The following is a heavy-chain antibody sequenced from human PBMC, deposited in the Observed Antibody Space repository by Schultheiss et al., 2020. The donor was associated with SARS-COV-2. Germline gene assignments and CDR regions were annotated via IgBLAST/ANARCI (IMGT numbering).Heavy chain of an antibody. V-gene: IGHV4-34*01. CDR2: INHSGST. CDR3: ARRQGSSGWYEYFDY. Sequence: GSLRLSCAVYGGSFSGYYWSWIRQPPGKGLEWIGEINHSGSTNYNPSLKSRVTISVDTSKNQFSLKLSSVTAADTAVYYCARRQGSSGWYEYFDYWGQGTLVTVSS. CDR1: GGSFSGYY. D-gene: IGHD6-19*01. J-gene: IGHJ4*02.